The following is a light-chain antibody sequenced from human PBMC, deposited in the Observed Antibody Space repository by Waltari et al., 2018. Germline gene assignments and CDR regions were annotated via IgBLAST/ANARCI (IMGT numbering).Light chain of an antibody. J-gene: IGLJ3*02. CDR3: CSYAGSAIWV. CDR1: SSDAGSYTL. CDR2: EDN. V-gene: IGLV2-23*01. Sequence: QSALTQPASVSGSPGQSTTISCTRTSSDAGSYTLVSWYQQHPGKAPKLMSYEDNKRPSGVSNRFSGSKSGNTASLTISGLQAEDEADYYCCSYAGSAIWVFGGGTKLTVL.